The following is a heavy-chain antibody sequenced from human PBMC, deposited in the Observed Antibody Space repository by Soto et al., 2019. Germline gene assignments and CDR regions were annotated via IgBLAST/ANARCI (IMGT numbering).Heavy chain of an antibody. CDR1: GGYISSGGYY. D-gene: IGHD1-20*01. CDR2: IYYSGST. Sequence: SETLSLTCTVSGGYISSGGYYWSWIRQHPGKGLEWIGYIYYSGSTYYNPSLKSRVTISVHTSKNQFSLKLSSVTAADTAVYYCARLNWNHGNYYGMDVWGQGATVTVSS. J-gene: IGHJ6*02. CDR3: ARLNWNHGNYYGMDV. V-gene: IGHV4-31*03.